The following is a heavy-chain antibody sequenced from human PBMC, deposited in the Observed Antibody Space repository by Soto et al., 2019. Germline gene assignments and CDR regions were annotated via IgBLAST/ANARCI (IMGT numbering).Heavy chain of an antibody. V-gene: IGHV2-5*02. CDR1: GFSLSTSGVG. CDR3: AHAMIPPYYYYYMDV. D-gene: IGHD3-16*01. Sequence: QITLKESGPTLVKPTQTLTLTCTFSGFSLSTSGVGVGWIRQPPGKALEWLALIYWDDDKRYSPSLKSRLTITQDTSKNQVVLTMTNMDPVDTATSYCAHAMIPPYYYYYMDVWGKGTTVTVSS. J-gene: IGHJ6*03. CDR2: IYWDDDK.